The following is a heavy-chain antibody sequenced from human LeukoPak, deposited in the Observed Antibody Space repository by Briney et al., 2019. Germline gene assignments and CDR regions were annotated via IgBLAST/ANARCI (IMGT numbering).Heavy chain of an antibody. Sequence: GGSLRLSCAASGFIFSSYEMNWVRQAPGKGLEWISAISGSSSNIYYAASVRGRFTISRDNAENSLYLQLNTMRAEDTAVYYCARGFRDTAMFLDYWGQGTLVTVSS. CDR2: ISGSSSNI. J-gene: IGHJ4*02. D-gene: IGHD5-18*01. V-gene: IGHV3-48*03. CDR3: ARGFRDTAMFLDY. CDR1: GFIFSSYE.